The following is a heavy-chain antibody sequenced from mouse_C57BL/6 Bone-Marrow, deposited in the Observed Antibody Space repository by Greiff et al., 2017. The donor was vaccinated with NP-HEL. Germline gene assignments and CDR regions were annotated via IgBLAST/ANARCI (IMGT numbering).Heavy chain of an antibody. D-gene: IGHD2-2*01. CDR3: ARYGYDGFDY. CDR1: GFTFSDYG. V-gene: IGHV5-17*01. J-gene: IGHJ2*01. CDR2: ISSGSSTI. Sequence: EVKLQESGGGLVKPGGSLKLSCAASGFTFSDYGMHWVRQAPEKGLEWVAYISSGSSTIYYADTVKGRFTISRDNAKNTLFLQMTSLRSEDTAMYYCARYGYDGFDYWGQGTTLTVSS.